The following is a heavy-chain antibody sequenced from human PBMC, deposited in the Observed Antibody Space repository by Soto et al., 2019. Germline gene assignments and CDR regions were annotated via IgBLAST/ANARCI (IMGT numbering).Heavy chain of an antibody. Sequence: EVQLVESGGGLIQPGGSLRLSCAVSGINFNNYWMHWIRQTPGKGLVWVSHINNVASIINYADSVRGRFTISRDNAGNTLYLQMNSLGVEDTATYYCASDEGRDLKYWGQGTSVTVSS. CDR3: ASDEGRDLKY. V-gene: IGHV3-74*01. CDR2: INNVASII. CDR1: GINFNNYW. J-gene: IGHJ4*02.